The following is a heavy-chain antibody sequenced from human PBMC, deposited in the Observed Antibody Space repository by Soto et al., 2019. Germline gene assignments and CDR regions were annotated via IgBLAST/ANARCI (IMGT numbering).Heavy chain of an antibody. D-gene: IGHD6-6*01. Sequence: QVQLQESGPGLVKPSQTLSLTCTVSGGSISSGDYYWSWIRQPPGKGLEWIGYIYHSGSTYYNPSLKSGVTISVDTTKTQFSLKLSSVTAADTAVYYCARERPDGARLDPWGQGTLVTVSS. V-gene: IGHV4-30-4*01. CDR1: GGSISSGDYY. CDR2: IYHSGST. CDR3: ARERPDGARLDP. J-gene: IGHJ5*02.